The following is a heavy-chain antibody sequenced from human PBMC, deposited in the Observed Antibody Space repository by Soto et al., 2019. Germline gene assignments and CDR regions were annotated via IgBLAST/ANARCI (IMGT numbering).Heavy chain of an antibody. Sequence: GGSLRLSCAASGFTFSSYAMSWVRQAPGKGLEWVSAISGSGGSTYYADSVKGRFTISRDNSKNTLYLQMNSLRAEDTAVYYCAKGKSIAAXRVPPGGLHRYYYGMDVWGQGTTVTVSS. CDR3: AKGKSIAAXRVPPGGLHRYYYGMDV. CDR1: GFTFSSYA. D-gene: IGHD6-6*01. J-gene: IGHJ6*02. CDR2: ISGSGGST. V-gene: IGHV3-23*01.